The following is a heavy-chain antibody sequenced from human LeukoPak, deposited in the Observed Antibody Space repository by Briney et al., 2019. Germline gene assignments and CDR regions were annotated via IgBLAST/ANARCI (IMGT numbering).Heavy chain of an antibody. CDR2: ISYDGSNK. V-gene: IGHV3-30-3*01. CDR1: GFTFSSYA. Sequence: GRSLRLSCAASGFTFSSYAMHWVRQAPGKGLEWVAVISYDGSNKYYADSVKGRFTISRDNAKNSLYLQMNSLRAEDTAVYYCARERGYFQHWGQGTLVTVSS. J-gene: IGHJ1*01. CDR3: ARERGYFQH.